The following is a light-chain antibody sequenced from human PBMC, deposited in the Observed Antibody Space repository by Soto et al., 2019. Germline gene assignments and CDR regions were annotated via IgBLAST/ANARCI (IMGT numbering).Light chain of an antibody. CDR2: GTS. J-gene: IGKJ1*01. Sequence: EIVLTQSPGTLSLSPGDRATLSCRVNQNINSPYLAWYQHKPGQAPRLLVFGTSSRATGIPDRFSGSRSGTDFTXTIQRLEPEDFALYYCQHYGSSPRRTFGQGTKVEMK. CDR1: QNINSPY. CDR3: QHYGSSPRRT. V-gene: IGKV3-20*01.